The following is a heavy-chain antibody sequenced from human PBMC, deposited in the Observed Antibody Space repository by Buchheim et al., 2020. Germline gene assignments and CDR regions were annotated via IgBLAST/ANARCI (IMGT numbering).Heavy chain of an antibody. Sequence: EVQLVESGGGLVQPGGSLRLACAASGFTFSSYWMSWVRQAPGKGLEWVANITPDGSEKYYVDSVKGRFTISSDNAPNSLYLQMNSLRAEDTAVYYCARGIGGYARTPMDVWGQGTT. CDR2: ITPDGSEK. J-gene: IGHJ6*02. V-gene: IGHV3-7*03. D-gene: IGHD3-10*01. CDR1: GFTFSSYW. CDR3: ARGIGGYARTPMDV.